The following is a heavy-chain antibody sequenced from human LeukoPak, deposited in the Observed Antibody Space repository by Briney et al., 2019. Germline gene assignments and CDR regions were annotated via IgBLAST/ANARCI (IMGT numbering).Heavy chain of an antibody. V-gene: IGHV5-51*01. D-gene: IGHD1-26*01. CDR3: GMSGDRVPLQDDVFDV. CDR1: GYSFTSYC. J-gene: IGHJ3*01. CDR2: IYPGDSGP. Sequence: GESLKISCKVSGYSFTSYCIGWVRQMPGKGLEWMGIIYPGDSGPTYSPSFQGQVTISVDKSINTAYLEWSSLQASDTAMYYCGMSGDRVPLQDDVFDVWGQGTMVTVST.